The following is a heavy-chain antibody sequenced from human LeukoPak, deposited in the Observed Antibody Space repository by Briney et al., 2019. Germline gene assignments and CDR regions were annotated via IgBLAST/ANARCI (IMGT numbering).Heavy chain of an antibody. J-gene: IGHJ1*01. D-gene: IGHD3-22*01. V-gene: IGHV4-59*01. CDR2: IYYSGST. CDR1: GGSISSYY. CDR3: AREGHYYDSSGYSFNYFQH. Sequence: SETLSLTCTVSGGSISSYYWSWIRQPPGKGLEWIGYIYYSGSTNYNPSLKSRVTISVDTSKNQFSLKLSSMTAADTAVYYCAREGHYYDSSGYSFNYFQHWGQGTLVTVSS.